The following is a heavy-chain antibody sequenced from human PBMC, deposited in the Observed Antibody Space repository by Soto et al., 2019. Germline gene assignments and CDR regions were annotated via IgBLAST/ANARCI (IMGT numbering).Heavy chain of an antibody. CDR1: TSTFSNYA. D-gene: IGHD6-19*01. J-gene: IGHJ4*02. CDR3: AKSYTSGWYEAPFDY. V-gene: IGHV3-23*01. CDR2: MTGSGGST. Sequence: GGSLRLSCAASTSTFSNYAMTWVRQAPGKGPEWVSAMTGSGGSTYYADSVKGRFTISRDNSKNTLYLQMNGLTAEDTAIYYCAKSYTSGWYEAPFDYWGQGTLVTVSS.